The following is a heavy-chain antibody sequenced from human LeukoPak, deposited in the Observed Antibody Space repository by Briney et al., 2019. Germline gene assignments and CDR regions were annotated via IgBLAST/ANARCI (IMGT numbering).Heavy chain of an antibody. J-gene: IGHJ5*02. Sequence: PSETLSLTCTVSGGSISSGSYYWSWIRQPAGKGLEWIGRIYTSGSTNYNPSLKSRVTISVDTSKNQFSLKLSSVTAADTAVYYCARGGIAAAGINWFDPWGQGTLVTVSS. CDR3: ARGGIAAAGINWFDP. D-gene: IGHD6-13*01. CDR2: IYTSGST. CDR1: GGSISSGSYY. V-gene: IGHV4-61*02.